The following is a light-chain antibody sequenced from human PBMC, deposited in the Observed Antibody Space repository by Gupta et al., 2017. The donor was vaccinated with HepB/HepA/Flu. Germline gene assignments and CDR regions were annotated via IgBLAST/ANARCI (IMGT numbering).Light chain of an antibody. CDR2: DVS. J-gene: IGLJ2*01. V-gene: IGLV2-14*03. CDR1: SSDVGGYNY. CDR3: SSYTSSSTLVL. Sequence: QSALTQPASVSGSPGQSITISCTGTSSDVGGYNYVSWYQHHPGKVPKLMIYDVSYRPSGVSNRFSGSKSDNTASLTISGLQAEDEADYFCSSYTSSSTLVLFGGGTKLTVL.